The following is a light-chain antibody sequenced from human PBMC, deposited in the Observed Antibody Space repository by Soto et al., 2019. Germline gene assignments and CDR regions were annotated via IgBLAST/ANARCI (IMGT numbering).Light chain of an antibody. CDR2: GAS. CDR1: QSVSSN. Sequence: EIVMPQSPATLSVSPGERATLSCSASQSVSSNLAWYQQKPGQAPRLLIYGASTRATGIPARFSGSGSGTEFTLTISSLQSEDFAVYYCQQYNNWPRTFGQGTKVDIK. CDR3: QQYNNWPRT. J-gene: IGKJ1*01. V-gene: IGKV3-15*01.